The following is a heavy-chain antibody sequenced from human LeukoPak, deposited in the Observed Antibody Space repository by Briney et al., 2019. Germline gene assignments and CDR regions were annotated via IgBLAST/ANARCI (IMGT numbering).Heavy chain of an antibody. D-gene: IGHD6-13*01. CDR3: ARAREEQLDFDY. Sequence: SETLSLTCTVSGGSISSYYWSWIRQPPGKGLEWIWYIYYSGSTNYNPSLKSRVTISVDTSKNQFSLKLSSVTAADTAVYYCARAREEQLDFDYWGEGTLVTVSS. V-gene: IGHV4-59*01. CDR1: GGSISSYY. CDR2: IYYSGST. J-gene: IGHJ4*02.